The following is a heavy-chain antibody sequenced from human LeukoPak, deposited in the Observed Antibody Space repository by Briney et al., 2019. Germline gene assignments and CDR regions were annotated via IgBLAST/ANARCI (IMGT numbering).Heavy chain of an antibody. V-gene: IGHV4-59*01. CDR3: ARRDYLDHFYYIDV. CDR2: IYDTAYT. J-gene: IGHJ6*03. Sequence: SETLSLTCSVSGGSIGSYYWSWIRQPPGKGLEWIGHIYDTAYTDFNPSVKGRVTISVDTSRNQFSLKLYYVTAADTAVYYCARRDYLDHFYYIDVWDKGNTVTVSS. D-gene: IGHD3-10*01. CDR1: GGSIGSYY.